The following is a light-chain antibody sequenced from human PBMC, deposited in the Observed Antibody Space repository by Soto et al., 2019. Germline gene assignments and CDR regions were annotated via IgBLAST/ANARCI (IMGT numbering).Light chain of an antibody. CDR1: QSVSSN. J-gene: IGKJ5*01. CDR3: QQYNNWLIT. V-gene: IGKV3-15*01. Sequence: EIVMTQSPATLSVSPGERATLSCRASQSVSSNLAWYQQKPGQAPRLLIYGASTRATGIPARFSGSGSGTEFTLTIRSLQSEDFAVYYCQQYNNWLITFGQGTRREIK. CDR2: GAS.